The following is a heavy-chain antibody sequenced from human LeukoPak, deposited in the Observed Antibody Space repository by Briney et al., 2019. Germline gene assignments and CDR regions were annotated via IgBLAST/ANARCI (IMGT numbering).Heavy chain of an antibody. V-gene: IGHV4-34*01. CDR2: IDHRGDT. CDR3: ARGPTISETGYFDY. D-gene: IGHD1-1*01. CDR1: GGSFSRYY. J-gene: IGHJ4*03. Sequence: PSETLSLTSADYGGSFSRYYWSWIRQSPGKGLEWIAEIDHRGDTNYNPSVKSRVTISVDTSKNQFSLTVTSLTAADTAVYYCARGPTISETGYFDYWGQGTPVTVSS.